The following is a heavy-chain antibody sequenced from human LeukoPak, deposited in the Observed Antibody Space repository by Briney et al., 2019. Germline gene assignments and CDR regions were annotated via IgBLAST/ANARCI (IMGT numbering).Heavy chain of an antibody. CDR1: VGSISSYY. D-gene: IGHD4-17*01. CDR2: IYYSGST. Sequence: LESLSLTCIVSVGSISSYYWRWIRQPPGKELAWISYIYYSGSTNYNPSLKSRVTISVNTSKNHFSLKLRSVTAADTAVYYCARDLTVTTETYFDCWGQGTLVTVSS. CDR3: ARDLTVTTETYFDC. J-gene: IGHJ4*02. V-gene: IGHV4-59*01.